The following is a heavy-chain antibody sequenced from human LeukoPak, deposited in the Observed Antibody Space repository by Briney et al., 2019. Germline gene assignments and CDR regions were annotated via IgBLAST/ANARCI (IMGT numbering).Heavy chain of an antibody. CDR1: GGSIGSSNYY. D-gene: IGHD5-24*01. Sequence: PSETLSLTCTVSGGSIGSSNYYWGWIRQPPGKGLEWIGSIYYSGSTYYNPSLKSRVTISVDTSRNQFSLKLSSVTAADTAVYYCARRRDGYNEDFFDYWGQGTLVTVSS. CDR2: IYYSGST. CDR3: ARRRDGYNEDFFDY. J-gene: IGHJ4*02. V-gene: IGHV4-39*01.